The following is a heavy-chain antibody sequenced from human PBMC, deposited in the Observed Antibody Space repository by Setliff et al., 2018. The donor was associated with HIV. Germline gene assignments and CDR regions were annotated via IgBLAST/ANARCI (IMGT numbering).Heavy chain of an antibody. CDR2: IYQNGST. V-gene: IGHV4-38-2*02. D-gene: IGHD3-22*01. CDR1: GYFISNGYY. J-gene: IGHJ4*02. Sequence: SETLSLTCSVSGYFISNGYYWGWIRQPPGKGLEWVGTIYQNGSTYYSPSLESRVSVSMDMSRNQFSVKLNSATAADTAVYYCARQAWHYDRDGYFIDYWGQGKLVTVSS. CDR3: ARQAWHYDRDGYFIDY.